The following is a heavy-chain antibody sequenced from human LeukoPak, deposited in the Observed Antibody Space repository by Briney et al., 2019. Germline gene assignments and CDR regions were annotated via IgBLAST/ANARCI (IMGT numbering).Heavy chain of an antibody. CDR1: GFTFSTYS. CDR2: INHSGST. V-gene: IGHV4-34*01. J-gene: IGHJ4*02. D-gene: IGHD6-13*01. CDR3: ARYKRGSSSWYDYFDY. Sequence: LRLFCAASGFTFSTYSMSWIRQPPGKGLEWIGEINHSGSTNYNPSLKSRVTISVDTSKNQFSLKLSSVTAADTAVYYCARYKRGSSSWYDYFDYWGQGTLVTVSS.